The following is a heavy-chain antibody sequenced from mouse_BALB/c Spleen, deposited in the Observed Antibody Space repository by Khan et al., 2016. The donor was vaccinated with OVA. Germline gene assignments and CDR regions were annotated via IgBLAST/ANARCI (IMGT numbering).Heavy chain of an antibody. V-gene: IGHV3-2*02. Sequence: EVQLQESGPGLVKPSQSLSLTCTVTGYSITSDYAWNWIRQFPGNKLEWMGYISYSGRTSYNPSLKSRISITRDTSKNQFFLQLNSVPTEDTATYSCARSVTITTVVATDFDYWGQGTTLTVSS. D-gene: IGHD1-1*01. CDR3: ARSVTITTVVATDFDY. J-gene: IGHJ2*01. CDR1: GYSITSDYA. CDR2: ISYSGRT.